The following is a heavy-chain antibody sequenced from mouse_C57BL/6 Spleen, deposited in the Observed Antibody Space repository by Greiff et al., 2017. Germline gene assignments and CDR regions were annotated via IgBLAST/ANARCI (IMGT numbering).Heavy chain of an antibody. Sequence: QVQLQQPGTELVKPGASVKLSCKASGYTFTSYWMHWVKQRPGQGLEWIGNINPSNGGTNYNEKFKSKATLTVDKSSSTAYMQLRSLTSEDSAVYYGARVGIYYSNFEGFAYWGQGTLVTVSA. V-gene: IGHV1-53*01. D-gene: IGHD2-5*01. CDR1: GYTFTSYW. CDR3: ARVGIYYSNFEGFAY. CDR2: INPSNGGT. J-gene: IGHJ3*01.